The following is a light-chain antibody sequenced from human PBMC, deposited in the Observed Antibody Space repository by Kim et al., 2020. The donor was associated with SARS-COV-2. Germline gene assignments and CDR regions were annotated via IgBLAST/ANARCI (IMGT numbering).Light chain of an antibody. CDR2: GAS. J-gene: IGKJ1*01. V-gene: IGKV3-15*01. CDR1: QSVSSN. Sequence: SGSPGEIATLSCRASQSVSSNLAWYQQKPGQAPRLLIYGASTRATGIPARFSGSGSGTEFTLTISSLQSEDFAVYYCQQYNNWWTFGQGTKVDIK. CDR3: QQYNNWWT.